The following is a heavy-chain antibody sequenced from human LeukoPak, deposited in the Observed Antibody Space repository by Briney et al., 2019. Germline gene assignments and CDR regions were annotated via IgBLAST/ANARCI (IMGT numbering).Heavy chain of an antibody. Sequence: ASVKVPCKASGYTFTGYYMHWVRQAPGQGLEWMGWINPNSGGTNYAQKFQGRVTMTRDTSISTAYMELSRLRSDDTAVYYCARDRYDILTGYPDYWGQGTLVTVSS. V-gene: IGHV1-2*02. J-gene: IGHJ4*02. CDR2: INPNSGGT. D-gene: IGHD3-9*01. CDR3: ARDRYDILTGYPDY. CDR1: GYTFTGYY.